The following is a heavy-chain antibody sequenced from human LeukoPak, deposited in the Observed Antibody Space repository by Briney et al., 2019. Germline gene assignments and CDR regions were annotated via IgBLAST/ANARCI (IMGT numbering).Heavy chain of an antibody. CDR1: GGTFSSYA. D-gene: IGHD4-17*01. CDR2: INTNTGNP. J-gene: IGHJ5*02. Sequence: ASVKVSCKASGGTFSSYAISWVRQAPGQGLEWMGWINTNTGNPTYAQGFTGRFVFSLDTSVSTAYLQISSLKAEDTAVYYCAREEAFIRDYGDPPVWDRFDPWGQGTLVTVSS. CDR3: AREEAFIRDYGDPPVWDRFDP. V-gene: IGHV7-4-1*02.